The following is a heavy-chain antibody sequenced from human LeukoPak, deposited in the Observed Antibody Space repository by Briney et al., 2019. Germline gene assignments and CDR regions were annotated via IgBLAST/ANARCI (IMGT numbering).Heavy chain of an antibody. D-gene: IGHD2-2*01. J-gene: IGHJ4*02. V-gene: IGHV4-34*01. CDR1: GGSFSGYY. CDR3: ARDSEAVSSTASDY. CDR2: INHSGST. Sequence: SETLSLTCAVYGGSFSGYYWSWIRQPPGKGLEWIGEINHSGSTNYNPSLKSRVTISVDTSKNQFSLKLSSVTAADTAVYYCARDSEAVSSTASDYWGQGTLVTVSS.